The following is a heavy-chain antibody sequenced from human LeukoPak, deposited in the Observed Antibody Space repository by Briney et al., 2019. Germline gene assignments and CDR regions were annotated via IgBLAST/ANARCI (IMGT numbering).Heavy chain of an antibody. Sequence: PSETLSLTCTVSGGSISSSSYYWGWIRQPPGKGLEWIGSIYYSGSTYYNPSLKSRVTISVDTSKNQFSLKLSPVTAADTAVYYCARSGLGPYYFDYWGQGTLVTVSS. CDR2: IYYSGST. CDR3: ARSGLGPYYFDY. CDR1: GGSISSSSYY. V-gene: IGHV4-39*01. D-gene: IGHD3/OR15-3a*01. J-gene: IGHJ4*02.